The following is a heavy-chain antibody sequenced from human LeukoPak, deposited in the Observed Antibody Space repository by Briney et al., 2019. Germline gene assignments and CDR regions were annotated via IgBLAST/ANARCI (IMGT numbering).Heavy chain of an antibody. V-gene: IGHV3-30*18. J-gene: IGHJ4*02. CDR1: GFTFSNYG. D-gene: IGHD5-12*01. CDR2: IPFDESSE. Sequence: GRSLRLSCAASGFTFSNYGMHWVRQAPGKGLEWVALIPFDESSEYYADSVKGRFSISRDNSKNTLYLQMNNARVDDTAVYYCAKEVGYGSPYFDYWGQGTLVTVSS. CDR3: AKEVGYGSPYFDY.